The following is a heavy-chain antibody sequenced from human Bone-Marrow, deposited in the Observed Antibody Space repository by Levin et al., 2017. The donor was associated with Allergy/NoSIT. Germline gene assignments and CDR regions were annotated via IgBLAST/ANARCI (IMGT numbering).Heavy chain of an antibody. CDR2: ISLDGSTT. CDR1: AFTFSSYW. D-gene: IGHD3-16*01. CDR3: ARSPRYFGAPYGMDV. J-gene: IGHJ6*02. Sequence: PGGSLRLSCAASAFTFSSYWMHWVRQAPGRGLVWVSRISLDGSTTDYADSVKGRFTISRDNAKNTLYLQMNTLRAEDTAVYYCARSPRYFGAPYGMDVWGQGTTVTVS. V-gene: IGHV3-74*01.